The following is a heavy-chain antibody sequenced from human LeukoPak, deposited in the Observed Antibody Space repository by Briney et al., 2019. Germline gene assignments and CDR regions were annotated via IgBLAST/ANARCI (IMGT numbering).Heavy chain of an antibody. V-gene: IGHV1-18*01. CDR3: ASWLLGADYPLNQGYY. CDR1: VYTFTNHG. CDR2: ISAYNGDT. D-gene: IGHD1-26*01. Sequence: ASVKVSCKASVYTFTNHGISWVRQAPGQGLEGMGWISAYNGDTKYSQNLQGRVTMTTDASTSTAYMELRSLRSDDTAVYYCASWLLGADYPLNQGYYWGQGTLVTVSS. J-gene: IGHJ4*02.